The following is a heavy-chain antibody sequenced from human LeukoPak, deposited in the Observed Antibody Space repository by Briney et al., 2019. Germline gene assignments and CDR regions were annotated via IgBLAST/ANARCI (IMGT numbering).Heavy chain of an antibody. CDR1: GFTFSSYA. CDR2: ISGSGGST. CDR3: AKDKDNWNYGPY. J-gene: IGHJ4*02. V-gene: IGHV3-23*01. D-gene: IGHD1-7*01. Sequence: PGGSLRLSCAASGFTFSSYAMSWVRQAPGKGLEWVSAISGSGGSTYYADSVKGRYTISRDNSKNTLYLQMNSLRAEDTAVYYCAKDKDNWNYGPYWGQGTLVTVSS.